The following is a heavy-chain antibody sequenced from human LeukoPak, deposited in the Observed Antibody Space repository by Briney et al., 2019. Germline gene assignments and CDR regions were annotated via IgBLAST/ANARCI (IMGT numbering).Heavy chain of an antibody. J-gene: IGHJ4*02. CDR2: FDPEDGET. CDR3: ATSRPLVGALYFDY. V-gene: IGHV1-24*01. Sequence: ASVKVSCKVSGYTLTELSMHWVRQAPGKGLEWMGSFDPEDGETIYAQKFQGRVTMTEDTSTDTAYMELSSLRSEDTAVYYCATSRPLVGALYFDYWGQGTLVTVSS. CDR1: GYTLTELS. D-gene: IGHD1-26*01.